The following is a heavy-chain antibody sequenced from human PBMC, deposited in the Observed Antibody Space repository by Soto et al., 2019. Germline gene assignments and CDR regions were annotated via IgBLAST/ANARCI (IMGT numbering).Heavy chain of an antibody. J-gene: IGHJ4*02. CDR1: GITFSRYA. V-gene: IGHV3-23*01. CDR3: AKDGIDTVTFEF. CDR2: VSGSGDAT. D-gene: IGHD4-17*01. Sequence: EVQLLESGGGLVQPGGSLRLSCAASGITFSRYAMSWVRQTPGKGLEWVSVVSGSGDATVYVDSVKGRFATSRDNAKNTVYLQMNSLRAEDTAVYYCAKDGIDTVTFEFCGQGTLVTVSS.